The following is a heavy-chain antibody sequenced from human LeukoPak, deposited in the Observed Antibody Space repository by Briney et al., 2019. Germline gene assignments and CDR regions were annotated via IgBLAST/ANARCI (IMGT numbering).Heavy chain of an antibody. CDR2: ISGSGGST. CDR3: AIAPGATRGFDY. J-gene: IGHJ4*02. CDR1: GFTFSSYA. Sequence: GGSLRLSCAASGFTFSSYAMSWVRQAPGKGLEWVSAISGSGGSTYYADSVKGRFTTSRDNSKNTLYLQMNSLRAEDTAVYYCAIAPGATRGFDYWGQGTLVTVSS. V-gene: IGHV3-23*01. D-gene: IGHD1-26*01.